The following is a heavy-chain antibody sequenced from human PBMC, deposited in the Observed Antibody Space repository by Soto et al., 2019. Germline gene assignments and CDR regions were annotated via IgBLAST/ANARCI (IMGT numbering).Heavy chain of an antibody. CDR2: IYPGDSDT. CDR1: GYSFTSYW. Sequence: GESLKISCKGSGYSFTSYWIGWVRQMPGKGPEWMGIIYPGDSDTRYSPSFQGQVPISADTSISTAYLQWSSLKASDTAMYYCARHGDDFWSGHFHYYYGMDVWGQGTTVTVSS. D-gene: IGHD3-3*01. V-gene: IGHV5-51*01. J-gene: IGHJ6*02. CDR3: ARHGDDFWSGHFHYYYGMDV.